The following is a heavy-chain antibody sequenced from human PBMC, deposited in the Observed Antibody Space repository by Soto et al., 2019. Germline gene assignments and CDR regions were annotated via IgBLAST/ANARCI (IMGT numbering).Heavy chain of an antibody. J-gene: IGHJ4*02. CDR2: IYHGDYYT. CDR3: ARHVGSNYIDC. V-gene: IGHV5-51*01. D-gene: IGHD1-26*01. CDR1: GYKFSHFW. Sequence: ESLKISCPCSGYKFSHFWISWVRPQPFKILEWMGFIYHGDYYTRYNPSFQGQVTIADDKSVNTAYLQWSSLEASDTDTYYCARHVGSNYIDCWGQGTWVTVSA.